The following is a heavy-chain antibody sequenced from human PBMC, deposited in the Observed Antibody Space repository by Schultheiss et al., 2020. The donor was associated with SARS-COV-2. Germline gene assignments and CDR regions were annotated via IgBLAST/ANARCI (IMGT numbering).Heavy chain of an antibody. CDR3: ARIKGEQQLMRYFDY. D-gene: IGHD6-13*01. CDR1: GFTFSSYW. V-gene: IGHV3-74*01. J-gene: IGHJ4*02. CDR2: INSDGSST. Sequence: GESLKISCAASGFTFSSYWMHWVRQAPGKGLVWVSRINSDGSSTSYADSVKGRFTISRDNAKNTLYLQMNSLRAEDTAVYYCARIKGEQQLMRYFDYWGQGILVTVSS.